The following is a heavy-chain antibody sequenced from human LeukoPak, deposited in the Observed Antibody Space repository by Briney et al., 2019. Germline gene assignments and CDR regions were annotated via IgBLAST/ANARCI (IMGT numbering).Heavy chain of an antibody. D-gene: IGHD2-21*01. V-gene: IGHV3-48*02. CDR1: GFTFSSHW. J-gene: IGHJ3*02. CDR3: VRDLLWAFDI. Sequence: GGSLRLSCTVGGFTFSSHWMSWVRQTPGKGLEWVSYITSDSSAMSYADSVKGRFTISRDNAKNSLYLHMNSLSDEDTAIYFCVRDLLWAFDIWGQGTMVTVSS. CDR2: ITSDSSAM.